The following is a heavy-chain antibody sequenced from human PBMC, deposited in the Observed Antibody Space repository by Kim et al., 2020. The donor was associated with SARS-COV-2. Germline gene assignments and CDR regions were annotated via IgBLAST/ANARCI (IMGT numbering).Heavy chain of an antibody. V-gene: IGHV3-64*01. J-gene: IGHJ6*03. CDR3: ARVPRGIYYYMDV. CDR2: ISSNGGST. CDR1: GFTFSSYA. Sequence: GGSLRLSCAASGFTFSSYAMHWVRQAPGKGLEYVSAISSNGGSTYYANSVKGRFTISRDNSKNTLYLQMGSLRAEDMAVYYCARVPRGIYYYMDVWGKGT.